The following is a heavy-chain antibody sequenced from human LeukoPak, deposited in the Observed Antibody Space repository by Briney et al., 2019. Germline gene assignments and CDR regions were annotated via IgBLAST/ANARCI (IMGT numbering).Heavy chain of an antibody. CDR3: ARTNSLLDS. CDR2: ISTHNGNT. J-gene: IGHJ4*02. V-gene: IGHV1-18*01. Sequence: ASVKVSCKASGYTFTNYGISWVRQAPGQGLEWMGRISTHNGNTNYAQNLQGRATLTTDTSTSTAYMELRSLRPDDTAVYYCARTNSLLDSWGQGTLVTVSS. CDR1: GYTFTNYG. D-gene: IGHD4-23*01.